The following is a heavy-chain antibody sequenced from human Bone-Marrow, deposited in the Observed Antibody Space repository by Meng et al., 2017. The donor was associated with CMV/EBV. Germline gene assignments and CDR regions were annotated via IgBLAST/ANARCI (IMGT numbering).Heavy chain of an antibody. D-gene: IGHD3-10*01. Sequence: VSCKAPGYTITTDDMHWVRQGPGQGIEWRGRTEPNAGDKKDAQNFQGRVTMTRDTSVSTVYMDLSRLRPDDTAVYYCARDPTRGSDFWGQGTLVTVSS. V-gene: IGHV1-2*02. J-gene: IGHJ4*02. CDR3: ARDPTRGSDF. CDR2: TEPNAGDK. CDR1: GYTITTDD.